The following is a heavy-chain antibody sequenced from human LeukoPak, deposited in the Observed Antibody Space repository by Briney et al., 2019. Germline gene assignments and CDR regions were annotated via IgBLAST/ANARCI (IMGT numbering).Heavy chain of an antibody. CDR1: GSTFSNYA. V-gene: IGHV3-30-3*01. CDR2: ISHDGSNK. J-gene: IGHJ4*02. D-gene: IGHD1-1*01. Sequence: GGSLRLSCAASGSTFSNYALHWVRQAPGKGLEWVVVISHDGSNKYYADSVEGRFTFSRDNSRNTVYLQMNSLRSEDTAVYYCAREAPICRYADCRTGFDYWGQGTLVAVSS. CDR3: AREAPICRYADCRTGFDY.